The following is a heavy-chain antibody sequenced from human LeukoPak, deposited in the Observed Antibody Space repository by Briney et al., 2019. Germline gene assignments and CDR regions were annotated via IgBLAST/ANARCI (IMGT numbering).Heavy chain of an antibody. D-gene: IGHD6-13*01. V-gene: IGHV1-69*05. Sequence: SVKVSCKASGGTFSSYAISWVRQAPGQGLEWMGGIIPIFGTANYAQKFQGRVTITTDESTSTAYMELSSLRSEDTAVYYCARGEGSSSSWYNYYYYYMDVWGKGTTVTVFS. J-gene: IGHJ6*03. CDR1: GGTFSSYA. CDR2: IIPIFGTA. CDR3: ARGEGSSSSWYNYYYYYMDV.